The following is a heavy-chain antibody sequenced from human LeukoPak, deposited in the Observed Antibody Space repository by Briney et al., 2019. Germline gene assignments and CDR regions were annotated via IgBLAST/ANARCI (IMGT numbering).Heavy chain of an antibody. V-gene: IGHV3-74*01. J-gene: IGHJ6*02. CDR2: INSDGSWT. CDR1: GNYW. D-gene: IGHD6-25*01. CDR3: VKWQRTMRPAAGTHNYGMDV. Sequence: GGSLRLSCAASGNYWMHWVRQAPGKGLVWVSHINSDGSWTSYADSVKGRFTISKDNAKNTVYLQMNSLRAEDTAVYYCVKWQRTMRPAAGTHNYGMDVWGQGTTVTVSS.